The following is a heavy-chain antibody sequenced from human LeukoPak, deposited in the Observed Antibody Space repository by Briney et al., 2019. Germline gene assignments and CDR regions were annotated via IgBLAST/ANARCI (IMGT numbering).Heavy chain of an antibody. CDR2: IYYSGST. V-gene: IGHV4-30-4*01. D-gene: IGHD3-16*01. CDR1: GGSISSGDYY. J-gene: IGHJ4*02. Sequence: PSETLSLTCTVSGGSISSGDYYWSWIRQPPGKGLEWIGYIYYSGSTYYNPSLKSRVTISVDTSKNQFSLKLSSVTAADTAVYYCARRDYVWDYFAYWGQGTLVTVSS. CDR3: ARRDYVWDYFAY.